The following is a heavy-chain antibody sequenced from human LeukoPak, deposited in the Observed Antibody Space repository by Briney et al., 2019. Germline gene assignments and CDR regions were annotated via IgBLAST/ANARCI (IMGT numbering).Heavy chain of an antibody. D-gene: IGHD5-12*01. V-gene: IGHV4-61*02. CDR3: ARGLVATITSGYYYYGMDV. CDR2: IYTIGST. J-gene: IGHJ6*02. Sequence: PSETLSLTCTVPGGSISSGSYYWSWIRQPAGKGLEWIGRIYTIGSTNYNPSLKSRVTISVDKSKNQFSLKLSSVTAADTAVYYCARGLVATITSGYYYYGMDVWGQGTTVTVSS. CDR1: GGSISSGSYY.